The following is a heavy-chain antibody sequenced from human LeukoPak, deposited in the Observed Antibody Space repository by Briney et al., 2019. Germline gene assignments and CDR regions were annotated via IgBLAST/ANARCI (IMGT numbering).Heavy chain of an antibody. Sequence: SVKVSCKASGGTFSSYAISWVRQAPGQGLGWMGGIIPIFGTANYAQKFQGRVTITADESTSTAYMELSSLRSEDTAVYYCAREGEVVIATYFDYWGQGTLVTVSS. D-gene: IGHD2-21*01. CDR1: GGTFSSYA. V-gene: IGHV1-69*01. CDR2: IIPIFGTA. CDR3: AREGEVVIATYFDY. J-gene: IGHJ4*02.